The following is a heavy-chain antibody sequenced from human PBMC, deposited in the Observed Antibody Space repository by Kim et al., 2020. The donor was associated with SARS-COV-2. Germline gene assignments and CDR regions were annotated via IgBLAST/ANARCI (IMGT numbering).Heavy chain of an antibody. CDR1: GFTFSNAW. V-gene: IGHV3-15*01. CDR3: TTANWNYGGSDY. CDR2: INSKTDGGTT. Sequence: GGSLRLSCAASGFTFSNAWMSWVRQAPGKGLEWVGRINSKTDGGTTDYAAPVKGRFTISRDDSKNTLYLQMNSLKTEDTAVYYCTTANWNYGGSDYWGQGTLVTVSS. D-gene: IGHD1-7*01. J-gene: IGHJ4*02.